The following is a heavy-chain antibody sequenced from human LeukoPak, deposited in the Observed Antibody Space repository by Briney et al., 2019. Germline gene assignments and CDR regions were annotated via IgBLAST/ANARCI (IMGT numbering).Heavy chain of an antibody. CDR3: ARISIRGGSGYGY. CDR1: GYTFTNYA. D-gene: IGHD5-18*01. V-gene: IGHV1-3*01. J-gene: IGHJ4*02. CDR2: INAGNGNT. Sequence: ASVKVSCKASGYTFTNYAMHWVRQAPGQRLEWMGWINAGNGNTKYSQKFQDRVTITRDTSASTAYMELSSLRSEDTAVYYCARISIRGGSGYGYWGQGTLVTVSS.